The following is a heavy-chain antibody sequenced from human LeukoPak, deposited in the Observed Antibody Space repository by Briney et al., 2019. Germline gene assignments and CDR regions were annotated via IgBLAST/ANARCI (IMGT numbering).Heavy chain of an antibody. D-gene: IGHD6-6*01. CDR2: IWYDGSNK. J-gene: IGHJ6*03. CDR1: GFTFSSYG. CDR3: AKDHPVPYYMDV. V-gene: IGHV3-33*06. Sequence: TGRSLRLSCAASGFTFSSYGMHWVRQAPGKGLEWVAVIWYDGSNKYYADSVKGRFTISRDNSKNTLYLQMNSLRAEDTAVYYCAKDHPVPYYMDVWGKGTTVTVSS.